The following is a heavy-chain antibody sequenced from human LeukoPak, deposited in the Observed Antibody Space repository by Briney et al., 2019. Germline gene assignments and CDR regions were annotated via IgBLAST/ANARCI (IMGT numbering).Heavy chain of an antibody. CDR2: IYHSGST. CDR3: ARGLRDYVWGSYRYTDGYYSDY. J-gene: IGHJ4*02. CDR1: GYSISSGYY. V-gene: IGHV4-38-2*01. D-gene: IGHD3-16*02. Sequence: SSETLSLTCAVSGYSISSGYYWGWIRQPPGKGLEWIGSIYHSGSTYYNPSLKSRVTISVDTSKNQFSLKLSSVTAADTAVYYCARGLRDYVWGSYRYTDGYYSDYWGQGTLVTVSS.